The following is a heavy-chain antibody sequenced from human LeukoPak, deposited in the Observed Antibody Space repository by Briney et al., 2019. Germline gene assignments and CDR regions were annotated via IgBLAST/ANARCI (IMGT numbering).Heavy chain of an antibody. CDR2: ISYDGSNK. D-gene: IGHD6-6*01. CDR3: AREYSSSSCDAFDI. Sequence: PGGSLRLSCAASGFTFSSYAMHWVRQAPGKGLEWVAVISYDGSNKYYADSVKGRFTIPRDNSKNTLYLQMNSLRAEDTAVYYCAREYSSSSCDAFDIWGQGTMVTVSS. V-gene: IGHV3-30-3*01. CDR1: GFTFSSYA. J-gene: IGHJ3*02.